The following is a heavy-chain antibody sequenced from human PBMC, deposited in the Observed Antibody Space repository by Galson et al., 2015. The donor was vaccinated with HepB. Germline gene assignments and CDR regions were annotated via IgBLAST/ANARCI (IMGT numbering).Heavy chain of an antibody. CDR1: GGSITTYY. CDR2: VYNNGNT. V-gene: IGHV4-59*01. J-gene: IGHJ4*02. D-gene: IGHD6-13*01. CDR3: ARSVAAAGIYFDY. Sequence: SETLSLTCAVSGGSITTYYWSWIRQSPGKGLEWIGYVYNNGNTHYNPSLESRVTISIDTSKNHFSLNLTSVTAADTAVYYCARSVAAAGIYFDYWGQGTLVTVSS.